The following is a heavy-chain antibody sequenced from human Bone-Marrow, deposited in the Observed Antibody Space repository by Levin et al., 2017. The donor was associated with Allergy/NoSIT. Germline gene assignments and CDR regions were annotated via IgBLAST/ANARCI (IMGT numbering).Heavy chain of an antibody. J-gene: IGHJ3*02. CDR1: GGSISSYY. D-gene: IGHD3/OR15-3a*01. V-gene: IGHV4-59*08. CDR2: IYYSGST. Sequence: PSETLSLTCTVSGGSISSYYWSWIRQPPGKGLEWIGYIYYSGSTNYNPSLKSRVTISVDTSKNQFSLKLSSVTAADTAVYYCARHGPATSPGRRSAFDIWGQGTMVTVSS. CDR3: ARHGPATSPGRRSAFDI.